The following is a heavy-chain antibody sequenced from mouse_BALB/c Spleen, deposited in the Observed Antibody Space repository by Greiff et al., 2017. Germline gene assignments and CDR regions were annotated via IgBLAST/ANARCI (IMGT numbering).Heavy chain of an antibody. CDR2: ISSGGSYT. J-gene: IGHJ2*01. D-gene: IGHD2-14*01. V-gene: IGHV5-9-4*01. Sequence: EVKLMESGGGLVKPGGSLKLSCAASGFTFSSYAMSWVRQSPEKRLEWVAEISSGGSYTYYPDTVSGRFTISRDNAKNTLYVEMSSLGSEDTAMYYCARVVRGYFDYWGQGTTRTVSS. CDR3: ARVVRGYFDY. CDR1: GFTFSSYA.